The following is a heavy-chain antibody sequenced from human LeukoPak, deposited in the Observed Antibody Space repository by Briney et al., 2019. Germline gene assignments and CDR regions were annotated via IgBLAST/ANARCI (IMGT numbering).Heavy chain of an antibody. J-gene: IGHJ3*02. CDR2: IRYDGSNK. D-gene: IGHD3-16*01. Sequence: GGSLRLSCAASGFTFSSYGMHWVRQAPGKGREGVAFIRYDGSNKYYADSVKGRFTISRDNSKNTLYLQMNSLRAEDTAVYYCASGGPEGDAFDIWGQGTMVTVSS. CDR1: GFTFSSYG. CDR3: ASGGPEGDAFDI. V-gene: IGHV3-30*02.